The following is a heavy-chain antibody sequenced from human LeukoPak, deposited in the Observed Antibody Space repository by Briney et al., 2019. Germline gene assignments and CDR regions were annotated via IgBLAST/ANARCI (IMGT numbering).Heavy chain of an antibody. CDR3: ARDAAPGYFDL. J-gene: IGHJ2*01. Sequence: GGSLILSCAVSGFTFSTYWMHWVRQGPGKGLAWVSRITSDGSATGYADSVKGRFTISRDNAKNTLYLHMDGLRAEDAAVYYCARDAAPGYFDLWGRGTLVTVSS. CDR2: ITSDGSAT. D-gene: IGHD2-15*01. CDR1: GFTFSTYW. V-gene: IGHV3-74*01.